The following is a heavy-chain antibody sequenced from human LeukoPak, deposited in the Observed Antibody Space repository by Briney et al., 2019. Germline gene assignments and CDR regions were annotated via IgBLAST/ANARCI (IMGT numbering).Heavy chain of an antibody. CDR3: ARGPNYDYVWGSRNAFDI. CDR2: INSDGSST. Sequence: GGSLRLSCAASGFAFSSYWMHWVRQAPGKGLVWVSRINSDGSSTSYADSVKGRFTISRDNAKNTLYLQMNSLRAEDTAVYYCARGPNYDYVWGSRNAFDIWGQGTMVTVSS. V-gene: IGHV3-74*01. J-gene: IGHJ3*02. D-gene: IGHD3-16*01. CDR1: GFAFSSYW.